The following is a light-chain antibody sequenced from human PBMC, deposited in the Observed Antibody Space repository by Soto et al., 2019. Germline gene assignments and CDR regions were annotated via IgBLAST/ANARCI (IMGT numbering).Light chain of an antibody. CDR1: QTFSSH. Sequence: EIVLTQSPATLSLSPGERATLSCRASQTFSSHLAWYQQKPGQAPRLLIYDASKRATGIPARFSGRGSGTDFPLTISSLGPEDFAVYYCQQRSNWPPVITFGQGTRLEIK. CDR3: QQRSNWPPVIT. CDR2: DAS. V-gene: IGKV3-11*01. J-gene: IGKJ5*01.